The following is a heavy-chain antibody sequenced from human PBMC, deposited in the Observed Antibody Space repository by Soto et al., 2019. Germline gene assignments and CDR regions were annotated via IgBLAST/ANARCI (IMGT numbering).Heavy chain of an antibody. CDR2: IYATGTT. J-gene: IGHJ5*02. CDR1: GASISGFY. V-gene: IGHV4-4*07. D-gene: IGHD1-1*01. CDR3: VRDGTKTLREWFDP. Sequence: PSETLSLTCTVSGASISGFYWSRIRKSAGKGLGWIGRIYATGTTDYNPSLKSRVMMSVDTSKKQFSLKLRSVTAADTAVYYCVRDGTKTLREWFDPWGEGISVTVSS.